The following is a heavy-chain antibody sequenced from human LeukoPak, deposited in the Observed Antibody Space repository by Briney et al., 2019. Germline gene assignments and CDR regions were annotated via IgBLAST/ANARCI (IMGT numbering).Heavy chain of an antibody. J-gene: IGHJ3*02. D-gene: IGHD1-7*01. Sequence: GGSLRLSCAASGFTFSDYYMSWIRQAPGKGLEWVSYISSSGSTIYNADSVKGRFTISRDNAKNSLYLQMNSLRAEDTAVYYCARDSGNYLDAFDIWGQGTMVTVSS. CDR1: GFTFSDYY. V-gene: IGHV3-11*04. CDR2: ISSSGSTI. CDR3: ARDSGNYLDAFDI.